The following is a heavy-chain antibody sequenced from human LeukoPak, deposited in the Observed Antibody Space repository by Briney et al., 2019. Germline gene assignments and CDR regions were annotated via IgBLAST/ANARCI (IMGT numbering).Heavy chain of an antibody. J-gene: IGHJ4*02. D-gene: IGHD3-10*01. CDR2: IHNSGTT. Sequence: SETLSLTCAVSGGPVSGYFWSWIRQSSGKGLEWIGEIHNSGTTNYNPSLNSRVTISEDTSKNQFYLNLSSVTAADTAVYYCARRYYYNLGSFPFDFWGQGTLVTVSS. V-gene: IGHV4-34*01. CDR1: GGPVSGYF. CDR3: ARRYYYNLGSFPFDF.